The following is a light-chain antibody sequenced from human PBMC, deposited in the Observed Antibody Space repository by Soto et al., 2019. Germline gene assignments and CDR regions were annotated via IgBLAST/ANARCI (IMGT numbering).Light chain of an antibody. CDR2: WAS. Sequence: DIVMTQSPDSLSVPLGERATINCKSSQSVFYSSNNKNYLAWYQQKPGQPPKLLISWASTRESGVPDRFSGSGSETDFTLTISSLQAEDVAVYYCQQYHRIPETFGQGTRLEIK. CDR1: QSVFYSSNNKNY. CDR3: QQYHRIPET. J-gene: IGKJ2*01. V-gene: IGKV4-1*01.